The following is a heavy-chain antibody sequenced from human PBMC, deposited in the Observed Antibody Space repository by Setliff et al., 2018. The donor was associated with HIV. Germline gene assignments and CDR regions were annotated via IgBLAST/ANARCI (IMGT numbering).Heavy chain of an antibody. CDR3: ARIETGGDRNHQDY. CDR2: MNPNSGNT. CDR1: GYTFTSYA. D-gene: IGHD2-21*02. J-gene: IGHJ4*02. V-gene: IGHV1-8*02. Sequence: ASVKVSCKASGYTFTSYAMNWVRQATGQGLEWMGWMNPNSGNTGYAQKFQGRVTMTRNTSISTAYMELSTLRSEDTAVYYCARIETGGDRNHQDYWGQGTLVTVSS.